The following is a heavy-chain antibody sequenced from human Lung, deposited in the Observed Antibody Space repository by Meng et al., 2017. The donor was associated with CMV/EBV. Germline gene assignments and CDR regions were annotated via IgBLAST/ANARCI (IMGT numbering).Heavy chain of an antibody. D-gene: IGHD2-2*01. V-gene: IGHV1-8*01. CDR3: ARTRIEVEPDGRKIKYYNYGMDV. J-gene: IGHJ6*02. CDR2: MNPNSGNT. CDR1: GYMXTTYD. Sequence: ASXXVSXKASGYMXTTYDINWVRQATGQGLEWMGWMNPNSGNTGYAQKFQGRVTLTRVTSISTAYMELISLTSDDTAVYYCARTRIEVEPDGRKIKYYNYGMDVXGQGXTVTVSS.